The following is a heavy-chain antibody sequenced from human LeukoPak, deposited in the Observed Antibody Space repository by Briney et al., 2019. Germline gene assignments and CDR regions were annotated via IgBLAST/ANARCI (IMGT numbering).Heavy chain of an antibody. CDR1: GGTFSSYA. CDR2: IIPIFGTA. D-gene: IGHD1-1*01. Sequence: SVKVSCKASGGTFSSYAISWVRQAPGQGLEWMGGIIPIFGTANYAQKFQGRVTITADESTSTAYIELSSLRSEDTAVYYCARLRRYNWNDGVPYYYYYMDVWGKGTTVTVSS. CDR3: ARLRRYNWNDGVPYYYYYMDV. J-gene: IGHJ6*03. V-gene: IGHV1-69*13.